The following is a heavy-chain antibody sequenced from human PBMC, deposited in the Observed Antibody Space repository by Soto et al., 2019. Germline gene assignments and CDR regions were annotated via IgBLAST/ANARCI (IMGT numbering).Heavy chain of an antibody. CDR1: GGTFSSYT. V-gene: IGHV1-69*08. D-gene: IGHD3-10*01. Sequence: QVQLVQSGAEVKKPGASVKVSCKASGGTFSSYTISWVRQAPGQGLEWMGRIIPILGIANYAQKVQGRVTITADKSTSTAYMELSSLRSEDTAVYYCAREWEYYYGSGSYYRHWGQGTLVTVSS. J-gene: IGHJ4*02. CDR3: AREWEYYYGSGSYYRH. CDR2: IIPILGIA.